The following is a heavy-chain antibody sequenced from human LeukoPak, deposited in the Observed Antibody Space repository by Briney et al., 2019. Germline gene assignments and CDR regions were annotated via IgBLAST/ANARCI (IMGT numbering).Heavy chain of an antibody. Sequence: GGSLRLSCAASGFTFSSYAMSWVRQAPGKGLEWVSAISGSGGSTYYAESVKGRFTISRDNSKNTLYLQMNSLRAEDTAVYYCAKDEVGFDAFDIWGQGTMVTVSS. CDR1: GFTFSSYA. D-gene: IGHD1-26*01. V-gene: IGHV3-23*01. J-gene: IGHJ3*02. CDR2: ISGSGGST. CDR3: AKDEVGFDAFDI.